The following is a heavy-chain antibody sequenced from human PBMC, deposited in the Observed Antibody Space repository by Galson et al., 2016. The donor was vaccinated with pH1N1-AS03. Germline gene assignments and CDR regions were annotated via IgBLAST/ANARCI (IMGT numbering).Heavy chain of an antibody. J-gene: IGHJ6*02. CDR1: GFTFSDFD. V-gene: IGHV3-13*01. CDR2: IGSAGDT. Sequence: SLRLSCAASGFTFSDFDMHWVRQVSRKGLEWVSGIGSAGDTYYAASVKGRFTSSRENAKHSLYLQMSSVTAGDTAVYYCARDPHGLDVWGQGTAVTVSS. CDR3: ARDPHGLDV.